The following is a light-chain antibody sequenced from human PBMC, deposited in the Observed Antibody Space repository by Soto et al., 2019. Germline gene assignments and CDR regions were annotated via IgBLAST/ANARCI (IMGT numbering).Light chain of an antibody. CDR1: QSVSSY. J-gene: IGKJ4*01. CDR3: QQRSNWPPGLT. CDR2: DAS. Sequence: ESVLTPSPRTLSLSPRERATLYCRASQSVSSYLAWYQQKPGQAPRLLIYDASNRATGIPARFSGSGSGTDFTLTISSLEPEDFAVYYCQQRSNWPPGLTFGGGGKVDIK. V-gene: IGKV3-11*01.